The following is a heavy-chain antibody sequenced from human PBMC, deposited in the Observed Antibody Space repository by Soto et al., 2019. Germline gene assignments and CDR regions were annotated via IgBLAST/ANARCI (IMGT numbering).Heavy chain of an antibody. CDR1: GYTFTSYG. Sequence: ASVKVSCKASGYTFTSYGISWVRQAPGQGLEWMGWISAYNGNTNYAQKLQGRVTMTTDTSTSTAYMELRSLRSDDTAVYYCARAARITMIVVVTPSDYWGQGTLVTVSS. CDR3: ARAARITMIVVVTPSDY. D-gene: IGHD3-22*01. V-gene: IGHV1-18*01. J-gene: IGHJ4*02. CDR2: ISAYNGNT.